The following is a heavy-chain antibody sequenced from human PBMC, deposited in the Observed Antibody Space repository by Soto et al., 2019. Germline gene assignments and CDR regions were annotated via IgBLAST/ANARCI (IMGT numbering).Heavy chain of an antibody. CDR2: INAGNGYK. V-gene: IGHV1-3*01. Sequence: ASVKVSCKASGYTFTAYLIHWVRQAPGQGLEWMGWINAGNGYKEYAQKFQGRINITRNISATTAYLEVTGLTPEDTAIYYCARDGVAVRWFAPWGQGSPVNCSS. CDR3: ARDGVAVRWFAP. J-gene: IGHJ5*02. D-gene: IGHD6-19*01. CDR1: GYTFTAYL.